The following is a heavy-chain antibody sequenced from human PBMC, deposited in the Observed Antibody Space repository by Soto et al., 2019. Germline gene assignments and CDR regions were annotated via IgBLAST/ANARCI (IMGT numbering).Heavy chain of an antibody. CDR2: FDPEDGET. CDR3: ATEIYCSGGSCYSRSPWFDP. J-gene: IGHJ5*02. Sequence: ASVKVSCKVSGYTLTELSMHWVRQAPGKGLEWMGGFDPEDGETIYAQKFQGRVTMTEDTSTDTAYMELSSLRSEDTAVYYCATEIYCSGGSCYSRSPWFDPWGQGTLGTV. CDR1: GYTLTELS. V-gene: IGHV1-24*01. D-gene: IGHD2-15*01.